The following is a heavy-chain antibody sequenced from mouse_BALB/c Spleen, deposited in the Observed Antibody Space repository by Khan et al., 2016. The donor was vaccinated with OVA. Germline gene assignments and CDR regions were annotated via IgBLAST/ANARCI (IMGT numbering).Heavy chain of an antibody. D-gene: IGHD1-1*01. CDR2: ISTYYGDA. CDR1: GYRFTDFA. J-gene: IGHJ3*01. CDR3: ARGSVHSRFSY. V-gene: IGHV1S137*01. Sequence: VQLQQSGAELVRPGVSVKISCKGSGYRFTDFAMHWVKQSHAKSLEWIGVISTYYGDANYNQNFKGKSTMTVDKSSSTAYMELARLTSEDSAIYCCARGSVHSRFSYWGQGTLVTVSA.